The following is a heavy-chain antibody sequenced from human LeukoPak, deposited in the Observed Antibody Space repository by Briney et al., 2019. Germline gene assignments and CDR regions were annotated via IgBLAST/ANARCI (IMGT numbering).Heavy chain of an antibody. J-gene: IGHJ4*02. Sequence: PSETLSLTCTVSGGSISDSYWSWIRQPAEEGLEWIGHIYSSGSTNYNPSLESRVTVSIDTSKNQFSLKLSSVTAADTAVYYCARLGVGSSSDYWGQGTLVTVSS. CDR3: ARLGVGSSSDY. D-gene: IGHD6-13*01. CDR1: GGSISDSY. V-gene: IGHV4-4*07. CDR2: IYSSGST.